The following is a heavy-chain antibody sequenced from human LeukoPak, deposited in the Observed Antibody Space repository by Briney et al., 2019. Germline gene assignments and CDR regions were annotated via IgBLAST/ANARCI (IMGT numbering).Heavy chain of an antibody. J-gene: IGHJ4*02. Sequence: ASVTVSCKTSGYTLSASFMHSVRQAPGPGVEWMGWIRGDTGDTDSPQKFQGRVTMTRDTSNNTAYMELSRLTYDDTAMYFCARVRGNSCDYWGQGTLVTVSS. CDR2: IRGDTGDT. V-gene: IGHV1-2*02. CDR1: GYTLSASF. CDR3: ARVRGNSCDY. D-gene: IGHD6-13*01.